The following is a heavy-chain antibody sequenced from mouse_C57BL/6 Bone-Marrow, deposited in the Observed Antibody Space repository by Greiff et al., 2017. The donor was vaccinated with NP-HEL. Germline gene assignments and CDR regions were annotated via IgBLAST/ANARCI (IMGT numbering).Heavy chain of an antibody. CDR3: TTWGTTVVAPYAMDY. CDR1: GFNIKDDY. J-gene: IGHJ4*01. V-gene: IGHV14-4*01. D-gene: IGHD1-1*01. Sequence: VHLVESGAELVRPGASVKLSCTASGFNIKDDYMHWVKQRPEQGLEWIGWIDPENGDTEYASKFQGKATITADTSSNTAYLQLSSLTSEDTAVYYCTTWGTTVVAPYAMDYWGQGTSVTVSS. CDR2: IDPENGDT.